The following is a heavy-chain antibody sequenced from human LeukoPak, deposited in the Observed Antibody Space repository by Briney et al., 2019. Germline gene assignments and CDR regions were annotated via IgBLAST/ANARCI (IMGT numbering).Heavy chain of an antibody. CDR1: GYTFTLYA. CDR3: ARGGAAAGNFYY. D-gene: IGHD6-13*01. Sequence: ASVKVSRKASGYTFTLYAMYWACQAPGQRREWVGWSNAGNGKTKESQKFQGRVSITRDTSASTAYMELSSLRSEDTAVYYCARGGAAAGNFYYWGQGTLVTVSS. V-gene: IGHV1-3*01. CDR2: SNAGNGKT. J-gene: IGHJ4*02.